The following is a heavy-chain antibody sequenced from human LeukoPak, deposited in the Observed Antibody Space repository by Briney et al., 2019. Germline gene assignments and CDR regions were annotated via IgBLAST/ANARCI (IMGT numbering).Heavy chain of an antibody. CDR1: GGTFSSYT. CDR3: ARDGVVRPPDCSSTSCPYNYYYYGMDV. V-gene: IGHV1-69*02. D-gene: IGHD2-2*01. Sequence: AASVKVSCKASGGTFSSYTIRWVRQAPGQGLEWMGRIIPILGIANYAQKFQGRVTITADKSTSTAYMELSSLRSEDTAVYYCARDGVVRPPDCSSTSCPYNYYYYGMDVWGQGTTVTVSS. CDR2: IIPILGIA. J-gene: IGHJ6*02.